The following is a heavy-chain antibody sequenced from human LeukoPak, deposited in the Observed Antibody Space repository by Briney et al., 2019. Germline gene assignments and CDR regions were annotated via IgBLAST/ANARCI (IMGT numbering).Heavy chain of an antibody. CDR1: GYTFTGYH. V-gene: IGHV1-2*02. CDR2: INTDSGGT. J-gene: IGHJ4*02. Sequence: ASVKVSCKASGYTFTGYHIHWVRQAPGQGLEWMGWINTDSGGTNYAQKFQGRVTMTRDTSTSTVYMELSSLRSDDTAVYYCAAPGASGFVGNFWSGPLDYWGQGTLVTVSS. D-gene: IGHD3-3*01. CDR3: AAPGASGFVGNFWSGPLDY.